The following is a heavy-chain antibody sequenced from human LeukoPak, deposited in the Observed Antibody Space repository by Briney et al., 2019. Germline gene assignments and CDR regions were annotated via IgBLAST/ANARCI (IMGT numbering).Heavy chain of an antibody. V-gene: IGHV3-23*01. Sequence: GGSLRLSCAASGFTFSSYAMSWFRQAPGKGLEWVSAISGSSGSTYYADSVKGRFTISRGNSKNTLYLQMNSLRAEDTAVYYCAKDGMVGATVSAFDIWGQGTMVTVSS. J-gene: IGHJ3*02. CDR2: ISGSSGST. D-gene: IGHD1-26*01. CDR1: GFTFSSYA. CDR3: AKDGMVGATVSAFDI.